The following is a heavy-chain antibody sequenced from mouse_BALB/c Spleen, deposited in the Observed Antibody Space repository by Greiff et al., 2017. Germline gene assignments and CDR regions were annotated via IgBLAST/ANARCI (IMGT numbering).Heavy chain of an antibody. CDR1: SYTFTDYA. CDR2: ISTYYGNT. V-gene: IGHV1-67*01. J-gene: IGHJ4*01. D-gene: IGHD1-1*01. Sequence: VQLVESGPELVRPGVSVKISCKGSSYTFTDYAMHWVKQSHAKSLEWIGVISTYYGNTNYNQKFKGKATMTVDKSSSTAYMELARLTSEDSAVYYCARGYYGSSSYYAMDYWGQGTSVTVSS. CDR3: ARGYYGSSSYYAMDY.